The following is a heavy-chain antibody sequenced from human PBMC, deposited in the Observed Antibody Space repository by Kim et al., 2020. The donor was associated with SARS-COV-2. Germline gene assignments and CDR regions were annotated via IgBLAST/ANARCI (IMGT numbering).Heavy chain of an antibody. CDR2: INHSGST. CDR1: GGSFSGYY. CDR3: ARGGEPIAFFDY. V-gene: IGHV4-34*01. D-gene: IGHD3-16*01. Sequence: SETLSLTCAVYGGSFSGYYWSWIRQPPGKGLEWIGEINHSGSTNYNPSLKSRVTISVDTSKNQFSLKLSSVTAADTAVYYCARGGEPIAFFDYWGQGTLITVSS. J-gene: IGHJ4*02.